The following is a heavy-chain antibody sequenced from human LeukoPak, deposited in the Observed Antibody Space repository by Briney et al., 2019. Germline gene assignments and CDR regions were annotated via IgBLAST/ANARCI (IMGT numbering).Heavy chain of an antibody. CDR1: GFTFSSYA. CDR2: ISGSGDST. D-gene: IGHD1-7*01. Sequence: GGSLRLSCVASGFTFSSYAMSWVRQAPGKGLEWVSVISGSGDSTYYADSVKGRFTFSRDNSKNTPYLQMNSLRAEDTAVYYCAKTYNWNYDYWGQGTLVTVSS. V-gene: IGHV3-23*01. CDR3: AKTYNWNYDY. J-gene: IGHJ4*02.